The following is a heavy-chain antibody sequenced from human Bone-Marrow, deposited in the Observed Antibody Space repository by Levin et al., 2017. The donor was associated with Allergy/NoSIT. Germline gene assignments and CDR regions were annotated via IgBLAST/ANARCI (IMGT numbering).Heavy chain of an antibody. J-gene: IGHJ4*02. CDR2: INTNTGSP. V-gene: IGHV7-4-1*02. CDR3: ARGGLYDLLDY. D-gene: IGHD3-16*01. CDR1: GYTFTDYP. Sequence: ASVKVSCKASGYTFTDYPVNWVRQAPGQRLEWMGWINTNTGSPTYEQGFSGRFVFSLDTSVTTAYLDIISLKAEDTAIYYCARGGLYDLLDYWGQGTLVTVSS.